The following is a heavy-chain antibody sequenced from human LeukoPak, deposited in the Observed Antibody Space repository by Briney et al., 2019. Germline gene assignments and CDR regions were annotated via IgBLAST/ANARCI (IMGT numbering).Heavy chain of an antibody. V-gene: IGHV1-69*05. Sequence: ASVKVSCKASGGTFSSYAISWVRQAPGQGLEWMGRIIPIFGTANYAQRFQGRVTITTDESTSTAYMELRSLRSEDTAVYYCASYDSSGYYRHDGYFDLWGRCTLVTVSS. CDR1: GGTFSSYA. CDR2: IIPIFGTA. J-gene: IGHJ2*01. D-gene: IGHD3-22*01. CDR3: ASYDSSGYYRHDGYFDL.